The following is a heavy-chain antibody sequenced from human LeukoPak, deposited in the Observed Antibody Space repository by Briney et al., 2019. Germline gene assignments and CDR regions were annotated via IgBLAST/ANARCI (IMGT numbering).Heavy chain of an antibody. CDR3: ARDLVDYVWGSYRHNWFDP. CDR2: IWYDGSNK. Sequence: GGSLRLSCAASGFTFSSHSMHWVRQAPGKGLEWVAVIWYDGSNKYYADSVKGRFTISRDNSKNTLYLQMNSLRAEDTAVYYCARDLVDYVWGSYRHNWFDPWGQGTLVTVSS. CDR1: GFTFSSHS. D-gene: IGHD3-16*02. J-gene: IGHJ5*02. V-gene: IGHV3-33*08.